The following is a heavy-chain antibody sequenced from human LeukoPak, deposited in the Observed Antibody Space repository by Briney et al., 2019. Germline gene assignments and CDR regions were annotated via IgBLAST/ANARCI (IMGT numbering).Heavy chain of an antibody. V-gene: IGHV4-39*01. CDR3: ARSFLGPWDFDS. CDR1: GGSISSRSYY. CDR2: IYYSGST. D-gene: IGHD3-16*01. Sequence: SETLSLTCTVSGGSISSRSYYWGWLRQPPGKGLEWIGNIYYSGSTYYNPSLKSRLTICVDTSKNQFSLELSSVTAADTAVYYCARSFLGPWDFDSWGQGTLVTVSS. J-gene: IGHJ4*02.